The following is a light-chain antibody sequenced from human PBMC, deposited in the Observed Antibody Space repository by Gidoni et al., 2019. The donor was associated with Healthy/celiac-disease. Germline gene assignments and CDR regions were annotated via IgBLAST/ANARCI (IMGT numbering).Light chain of an antibody. CDR2: YAS. CDR1: QSVSIY. J-gene: IGKJ5*01. Sequence: EIVLTQSPATLSLSPGEGATLSCRASQSVSIYLAWYQQKPGQAPRLLIYYASNRATGIPARFSGIGSGTAFTLTISSLEPEDFAVYYCQQRSNWPPVTFGQGTRLEIK. CDR3: QQRSNWPPVT. V-gene: IGKV3-11*01.